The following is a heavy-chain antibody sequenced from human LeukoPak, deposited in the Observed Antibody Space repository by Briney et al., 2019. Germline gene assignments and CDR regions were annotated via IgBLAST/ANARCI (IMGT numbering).Heavy chain of an antibody. V-gene: IGHV3-23*01. CDR1: GFAFSSYG. J-gene: IGHJ4*02. CDR2: IRGSGGNT. Sequence: GGSLRLSCAASGFAFSSYGMTWVRQAPGKGLEWVSVIRGSGGNTYYADSVKGRFTISRDNSKNTLYLQMNSLRAEDTAVYYCARDQGNRYSYGYTLDYWGQGTLVTVSS. D-gene: IGHD5-18*01. CDR3: ARDQGNRYSYGYTLDY.